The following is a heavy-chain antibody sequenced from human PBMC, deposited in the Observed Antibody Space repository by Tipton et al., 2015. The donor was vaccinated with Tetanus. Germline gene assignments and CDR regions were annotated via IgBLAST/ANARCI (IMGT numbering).Heavy chain of an antibody. CDR1: GGSISSGTYY. CDR2: IYFSGST. V-gene: IGHV4-39*01. Sequence: TLSLTCTVSGGSISSGTYYWGWIRQPPGKGLEWIGSIYFSGSTYYNPSLKSRVTISVDTSKNQFSLKLSSVTAADTAVYYCAGVLRSESVGWFDPWGQGTLVTVSS. CDR3: AGVLRSESVGWFDP. D-gene: IGHD3-3*01. J-gene: IGHJ5*02.